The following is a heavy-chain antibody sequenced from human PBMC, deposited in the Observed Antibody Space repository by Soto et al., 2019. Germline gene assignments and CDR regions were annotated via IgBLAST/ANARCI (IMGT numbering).Heavy chain of an antibody. CDR3: AKRGSYSSSWSNPY. V-gene: IGHV3-30*18. CDR1: GFTFSSYG. CDR2: ISYDGSNK. D-gene: IGHD6-13*01. J-gene: IGHJ4*02. Sequence: GGSLRLSCAASGFTFSSYGMHWVRQAPGKGLEWVAVISYDGSNKYYADSVKGRFTISRDNSKNTLYLQMNSLRAEDTAVYYCAKRGSYSSSWSNPYWGQGTLVTVSS.